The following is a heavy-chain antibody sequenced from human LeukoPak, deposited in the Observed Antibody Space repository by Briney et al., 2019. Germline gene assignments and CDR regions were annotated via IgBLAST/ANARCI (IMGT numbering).Heavy chain of an antibody. V-gene: IGHV3-30*02. CDR1: GFTFSSYG. D-gene: IGHD3-10*01. CDR2: IRFDGTNK. CDR3: AKDRANAWSSDY. Sequence: GGSLRLSCAASGFTFSSYGMHWVRQAPGKGLEWVAFIRFDGTNKYYADSVKCRFTISRDNSKNTLYMQMNSLRAEDTAVYYCAKDRANAWSSDYWGQGTLVTVSS. J-gene: IGHJ4*02.